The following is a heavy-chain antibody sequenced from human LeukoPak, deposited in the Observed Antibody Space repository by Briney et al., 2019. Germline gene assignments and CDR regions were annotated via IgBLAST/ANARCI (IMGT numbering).Heavy chain of an antibody. V-gene: IGHV1-8*01. CDR2: MNPNSGNT. CDR1: GYTFTSYD. J-gene: IGHJ4*02. D-gene: IGHD6-13*01. Sequence: ASVKVSCTASGYTFTSYDINWVRQATGQGLGWRGWMNPNSGNTGYAQKFPGRVTMTRNTSISTAYMELSSLRSEDTAVYYCARSSQLVLGGFDYWGQGTLVTVSS. CDR3: ARSSQLVLGGFDY.